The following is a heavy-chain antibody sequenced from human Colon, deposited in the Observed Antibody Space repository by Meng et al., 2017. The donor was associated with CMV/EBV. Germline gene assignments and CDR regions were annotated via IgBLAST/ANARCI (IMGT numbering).Heavy chain of an antibody. CDR1: GCTFDNYD. D-gene: IGHD3-16*01. V-gene: IGHV3-30*18. Sequence: ASGCTFDNYDMHWVRNAPGRGLEWVSLISYDGSRTYYIDSVKGRFTISRDNSKNTLYLQMNSLIPEDTAFYYCAKDRVGGGATTFDSWGQGTLVTVSS. CDR3: AKDRVGGGATTFDS. J-gene: IGHJ4*02. CDR2: ISYDGSRT.